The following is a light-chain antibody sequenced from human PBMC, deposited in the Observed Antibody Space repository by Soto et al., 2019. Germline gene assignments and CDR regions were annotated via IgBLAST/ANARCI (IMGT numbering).Light chain of an antibody. J-gene: IGLJ1*01. CDR2: VVS. CDR3: CSYTGSYTDV. V-gene: IGLV2-11*01. Sequence: QSALTQPRSVSGSPGQSVTISCTGTSIDVGGYNFVSWYQQHPGKAPKLMIYVVSKRPSGVPDRFSGSKSGNTASLTISGLQGEDEADYYCCSYTGSYTDVFGSGTKVTVL. CDR1: SIDVGGYNF.